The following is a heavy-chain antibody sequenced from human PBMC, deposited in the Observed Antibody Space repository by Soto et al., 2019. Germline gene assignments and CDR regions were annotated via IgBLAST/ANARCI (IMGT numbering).Heavy chain of an antibody. V-gene: IGHV1-2*04. CDR3: ARKGNWGGESAFYI. CDR2: INPNSGDI. CDR1: GYTFTGYY. D-gene: IGHD7-27*01. J-gene: IGHJ3*02. Sequence: GASVKVSCKASGYTFTGYYMHWVRQAPGQGLEWMGWINPNSGDINYAQKFQGWVTMTRETSISTAYMELSRLRSDDTAVYYCARKGNWGGESAFYIWGQGTMVTVSS.